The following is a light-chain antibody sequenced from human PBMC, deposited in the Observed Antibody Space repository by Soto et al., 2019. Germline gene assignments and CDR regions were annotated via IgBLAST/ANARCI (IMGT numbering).Light chain of an antibody. CDR2: INSDGSH. V-gene: IGLV4-69*01. CDR1: SGHSSYA. J-gene: IGLJ1*01. CDR3: QTWGTGIRV. Sequence: QLVLTQSPSASASLGASVKFICTLSSGHSSYAIAWHQQQPEKGPRYLMKINSDGSHSKGDGIPDRFSGSSSGAERYLTISSLQSDDEADYYCQTWGTGIRVFGTGTKLTVL.